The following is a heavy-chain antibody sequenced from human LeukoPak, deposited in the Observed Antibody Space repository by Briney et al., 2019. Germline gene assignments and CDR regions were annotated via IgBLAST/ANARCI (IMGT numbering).Heavy chain of an antibody. CDR2: SRDKAHSYST. CDR3: ARAPPIGATYSFDF. V-gene: IGHV3-72*01. J-gene: IGHJ4*02. CDR1: GFTYCDHY. D-gene: IGHD4/OR15-4a*01. Sequence: PGGPLSLFCAASGFTYCDHYMEWVPQAPGKGLEWVGRSRDKAHSYSTEYAPSVSGRFTISRDDTKNLLHLQLNSLETEDTAIYYCARAPPIGATYSFDFWGQGTLVTVSS.